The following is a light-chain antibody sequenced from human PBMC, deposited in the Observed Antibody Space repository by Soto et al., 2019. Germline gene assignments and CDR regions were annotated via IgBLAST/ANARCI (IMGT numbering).Light chain of an antibody. CDR1: NSDVGGYDY. Sequence: QSVLTQPPSASGSPGQSVTISCTGTNSDVGGYDYVSWYQQHPGKAPKLMIYEVAKRPSGVPDRFSGSKSGNTASLTVSGLQAEDEADYYRSSHADSYNWVFGGGTKLTVL. CDR2: EVA. V-gene: IGLV2-8*01. CDR3: SSHADSYNWV. J-gene: IGLJ3*02.